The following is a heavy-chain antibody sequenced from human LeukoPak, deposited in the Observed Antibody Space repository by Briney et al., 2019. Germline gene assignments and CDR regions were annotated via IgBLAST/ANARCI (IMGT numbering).Heavy chain of an antibody. CDR1: GFTFSSYS. CDR2: ISSSSSYI. J-gene: IGHJ3*02. V-gene: IGHV3-21*01. D-gene: IGHD6-19*01. Sequence: GGSLTLSCAASGFTFSSYSMNWVRQAPGKGREGFSSISSSSSYIYYADSVKGRFTISRDNAKNSLYLQMNSLRAEDTAVYYCARAIAVAGSGDAFDMWGQGTMVTVSS. CDR3: ARAIAVAGSGDAFDM.